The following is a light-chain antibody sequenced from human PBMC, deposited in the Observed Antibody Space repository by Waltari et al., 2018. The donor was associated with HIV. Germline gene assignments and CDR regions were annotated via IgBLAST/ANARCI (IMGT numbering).Light chain of an antibody. CDR2: KVF. J-gene: IGKJ2*01. CDR1: ESLVHSDGYTF. V-gene: IGKV2-30*02. CDR3: MQGSHWPYT. Sequence: DIVMTQSPLSLPVTLGQPAAISCRSSESLVHSDGYTFFDWFHQSPGQPPRRLIYKVFLRDSGVPDRISGSGSGTEFTLKISRVEAEDVGIYYCMQGSHWPYTFGQGTKLEI.